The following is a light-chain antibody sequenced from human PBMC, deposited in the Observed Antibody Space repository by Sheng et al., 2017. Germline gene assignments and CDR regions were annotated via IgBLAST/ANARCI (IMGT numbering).Light chain of an antibody. CDR1: SSDVDGYNY. CDR2: DVS. Sequence: QSALTQPASVSGSPGQSITISCTGTSSDVDGYNYVSWYQQHPGKAPKVMIYDVSNRPSGVSNRFSGSKSGNTASLTISGLQAEDEADYFCSSYTSSNAYVFGTGTKVTVL. V-gene: IGLV2-14*03. J-gene: IGLJ1*01. CDR3: SSYTSSNAYV.